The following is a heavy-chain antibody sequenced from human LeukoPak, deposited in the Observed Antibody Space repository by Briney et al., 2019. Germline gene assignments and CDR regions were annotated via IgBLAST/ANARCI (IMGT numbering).Heavy chain of an antibody. CDR3: ARAGTRRDIAGATRAVKY. CDR2: INHSGCT. J-gene: IGHJ4*02. CDR1: GGSFSGYY. V-gene: IGHV4-34*01. D-gene: IGHD1-26*01. Sequence: PSETLSLTCAVYGGSFSGYYWSWIRQPPGKGLEWFGEINHSGCTNYNPSLKSRVTILVDTSKNQFSLKLSSVTAADTAVYYCARAGTRRDIAGATRAVKYWGQGTLVTVSS.